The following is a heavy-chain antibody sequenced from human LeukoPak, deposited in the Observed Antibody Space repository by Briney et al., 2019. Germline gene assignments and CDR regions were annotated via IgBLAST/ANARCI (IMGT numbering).Heavy chain of an antibody. V-gene: IGHV3-11*05. D-gene: IGHD5/OR15-5a*01. CDR2: ISATTGYT. CDR1: GFTFSDYY. CDR3: ARDPQNSVYTDSDF. J-gene: IGHJ4*02. Sequence: GGSLRLSCAASGFTFSDYYMSWVRQAPGEGLEWVSYISATTGYTNYADSVRGRFTISRDTAKNSLYLQMSTRRAEDTAVYYCARDPQNSVYTDSDFWGQGTLVTVPS.